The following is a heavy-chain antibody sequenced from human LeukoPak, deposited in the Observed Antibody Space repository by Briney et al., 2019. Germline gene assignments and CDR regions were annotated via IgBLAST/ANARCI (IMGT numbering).Heavy chain of an antibody. D-gene: IGHD1-20*01. V-gene: IGHV1-3*01. J-gene: IGHJ5*02. CDR1: GYTFTTLA. CDR2: INAGNGNT. Sequence: ASTKVSCKASGYTFTTLAIHWVRQAPGQRLEWMGWINAGNGNTKYSQKFQGRVTISRDTSARTVYMELSSLRSEDTAVYYCARSRQYNWNDWFDPWGQGTLVTVSS. CDR3: ARSRQYNWNDWFDP.